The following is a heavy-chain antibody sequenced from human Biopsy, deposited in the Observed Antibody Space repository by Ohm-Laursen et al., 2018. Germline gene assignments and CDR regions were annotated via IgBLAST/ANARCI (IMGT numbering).Heavy chain of an antibody. D-gene: IGHD3-3*01. Sequence: ASVKVSCKASGYKFTSYGMSWVRQAPGQGFEWMGRISGYNGNTNYAQKFQGRITMTIDAATSTAYMELRSLTSDDTAVYYCARISITRLLDYWGQGTLVTVSS. J-gene: IGHJ4*02. CDR2: ISGYNGNT. V-gene: IGHV1-18*01. CDR3: ARISITRLLDY. CDR1: GYKFTSYG.